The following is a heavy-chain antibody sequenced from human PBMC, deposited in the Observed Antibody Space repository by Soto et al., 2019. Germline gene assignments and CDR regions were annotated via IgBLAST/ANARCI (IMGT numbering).Heavy chain of an antibody. J-gene: IGHJ3*02. D-gene: IGHD3-16*01. V-gene: IGHV3-48*01. CDR3: ARDRVSGDYYHDAFDI. CDR2: ISGSSRTV. Sequence: PGGSLSLSCAASGFTFSTYSMNWVRQAPGKGQEWVSYISGSSRTVYYADSVKGRFTISRDNAKQSLSLQMNSLRAEDTAVYYCARDRVSGDYYHDAFDIWGQGTMVTVS. CDR1: GFTFSTYS.